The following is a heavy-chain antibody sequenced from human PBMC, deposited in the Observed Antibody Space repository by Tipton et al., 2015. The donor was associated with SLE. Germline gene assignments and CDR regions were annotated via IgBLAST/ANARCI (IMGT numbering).Heavy chain of an antibody. V-gene: IGHV3-21*04. CDR2: ISSSSSYI. CDR3: LIDAFDI. CDR1: GFTFSSYS. Sequence: SLRLSCAASGFTFSSYSMNWVRQAPGKGLEWVSFISSSSSYIYYADSMKGRFTISRDNAKNSLYLQMNSLRAEDTAVYFVLIDAFDIWGQGTMVTVSS. D-gene: IGHD3-16*01. J-gene: IGHJ3*02.